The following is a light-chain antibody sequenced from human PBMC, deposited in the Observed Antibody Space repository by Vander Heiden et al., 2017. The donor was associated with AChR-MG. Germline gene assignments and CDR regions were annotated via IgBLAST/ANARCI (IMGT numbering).Light chain of an antibody. V-gene: IGLV3-21*02. CDR2: DDS. CDR1: NIGSKS. J-gene: IGLJ2*01. Sequence: SYVLTQPPSVSVAPGQTARVTCGGSNIGSKSVHWYQQKPGQAPGLVVYDDSDRPSGIPERFSGSNSGNTATMIISRVGAGDEADYYCQVCDSSTNHVVFGGGTKLTVL. CDR3: QVCDSSTNHVV.